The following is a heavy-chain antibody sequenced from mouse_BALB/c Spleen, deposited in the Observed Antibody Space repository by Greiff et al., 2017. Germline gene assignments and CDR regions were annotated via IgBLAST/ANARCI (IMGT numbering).Heavy chain of an antibody. CDR3: AKGNYPDYAMDY. J-gene: IGHJ4*01. CDR1: GYTFTSYW. D-gene: IGHD2-1*01. V-gene: IGHV1-7*01. Sequence: VKLQQSGAELAKPGASVKMSCKASGYTFTSYWMHWVKQRPGQGLEWIGYINPSTGYTEYNQKFKDKATLTADKSSSTAYMQLSSLTSEDSAVYYCAKGNYPDYAMDYWGQGTSVTVSS. CDR2: INPSTGYT.